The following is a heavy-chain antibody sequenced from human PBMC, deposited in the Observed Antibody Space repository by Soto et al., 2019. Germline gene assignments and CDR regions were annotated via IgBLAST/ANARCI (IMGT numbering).Heavy chain of an antibody. V-gene: IGHV1-2*04. D-gene: IGHD6-13*01. CDR1: GYTFTGYY. CDR2: INPNSGGT. J-gene: IGHJ3*02. CDR3: AREVGPRLRSGYSSSWSCAFDI. Sequence: ASVKVSCKASGYTFTGYYMHWVRQAPGQGLEWMGWINPNSGGTNYAQKFQGWVTMTRDTSISTAYMELSRLRSDDTAVYYCAREVGPRLRSGYSSSWSCAFDIWGQGTMVTVSS.